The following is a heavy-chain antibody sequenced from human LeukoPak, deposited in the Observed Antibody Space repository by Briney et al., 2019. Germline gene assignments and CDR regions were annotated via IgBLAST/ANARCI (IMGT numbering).Heavy chain of an antibody. CDR2: ISSSSSYK. CDR1: GFTFSSYS. J-gene: IGHJ4*02. Sequence: GGSLRVSCAASGFTFSSYSINWVRQAPGHGLEWVSSISSSSSYKYYTDSVKGRFTISRDNAKNSLYLQMNSLRAEDTAVYYCARSAAGTYYWGQGTLVTVSS. D-gene: IGHD1-1*01. V-gene: IGHV3-21*01. CDR3: ARSAAGTYY.